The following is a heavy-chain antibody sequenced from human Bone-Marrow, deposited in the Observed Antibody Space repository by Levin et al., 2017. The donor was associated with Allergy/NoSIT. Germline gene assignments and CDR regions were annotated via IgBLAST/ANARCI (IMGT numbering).Heavy chain of an antibody. J-gene: IGHJ5*02. CDR2: IYYSGST. CDR1: GGSISSYY. D-gene: IGHD4-17*01. V-gene: IGHV4-59*08. CDR3: ARHDHSDHGAPNWFDP. Sequence: SETLSLTCTVSGGSISSYYWSWIRQPPGKGLEWIGYIYYSGSTNYNPSLKSRVTISVDTSKNQFSLKLTSVTAADTAIYYCARHDHSDHGAPNWFDPWGQGTLVTVSS.